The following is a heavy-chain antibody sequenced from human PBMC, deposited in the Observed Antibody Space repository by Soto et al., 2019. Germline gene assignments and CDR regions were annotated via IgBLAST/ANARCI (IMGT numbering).Heavy chain of an antibody. CDR3: AKSATPAAGYFDY. CDR2: ISGSGGST. V-gene: IGHV3-23*01. J-gene: IGHJ4*01. CDR1: GFTFSSYA. Sequence: EVQLLESGGGLVQPGGSLRLSCAASGFTFSSYAMSWVRQAPGKGLEWVSAISGSGGSTYYADSVKGRFTISRDNSKNRLYLQVNSLRAADTAVYYCAKSATPAAGYFDYWGHGTLVTVSS. D-gene: IGHD6-13*01.